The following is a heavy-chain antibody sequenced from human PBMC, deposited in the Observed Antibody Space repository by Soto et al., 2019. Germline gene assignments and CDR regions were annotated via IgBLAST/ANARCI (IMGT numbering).Heavy chain of an antibody. J-gene: IGHJ4*02. CDR1: GGSISSSSYY. CDR2: IYYSGST. V-gene: IGHV4-39*01. CDR3: ARQQNWGNYFDY. D-gene: IGHD7-27*01. Sequence: SETLSLTCTVSGGSISSSSYYWGWIRQPPGKGLEWIGSIYYSGSTYYNPSLKSRVTISVDTSKNQFSLKLSSVTAADTAVYYCARQQNWGNYFDYWGQGTLVTVSS.